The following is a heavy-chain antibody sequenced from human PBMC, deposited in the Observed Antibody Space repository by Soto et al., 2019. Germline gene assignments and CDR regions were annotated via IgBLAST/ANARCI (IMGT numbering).Heavy chain of an antibody. J-gene: IGHJ4*02. CDR2: IIPIIGIA. Sequence: SVKVSCKASGGTFSSYTISWVRQAPGQGLEWMGRIIPIIGIANYAQKFQGRVTMTADKSTSTAYMELRGLRSDDTAVYYCAREGSYYYDSSGLDYWGPGTLVTVSS. CDR1: GGTFSSYT. V-gene: IGHV1-69*04. CDR3: AREGSYYYDSSGLDY. D-gene: IGHD3-22*01.